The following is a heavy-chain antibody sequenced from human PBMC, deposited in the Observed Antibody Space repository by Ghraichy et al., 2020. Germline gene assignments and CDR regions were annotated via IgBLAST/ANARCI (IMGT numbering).Heavy chain of an antibody. V-gene: IGHV3-23*01. CDR3: AKSWYYDFWSGYSYYYYGMDV. Sequence: LSLTCAASGFTFSSYAMSWVRQAPGKGLEWVSAISGSGGSTYYADSVKGRFTISRDNSKNTLYLQMNSLRAEDTAVYYCAKSWYYDFWSGYSYYYYGMDVWGQGTTVTVSS. CDR1: GFTFSSYA. D-gene: IGHD3-3*01. J-gene: IGHJ6*02. CDR2: ISGSGGST.